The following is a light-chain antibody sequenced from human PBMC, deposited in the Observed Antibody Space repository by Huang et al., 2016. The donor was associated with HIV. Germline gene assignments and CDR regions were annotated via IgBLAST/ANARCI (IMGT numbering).Light chain of an antibody. V-gene: IGKV3-11*01. CDR2: NAT. J-gene: IGKJ4*01. CDR1: PILNTY. CDR3: QQRSRTLT. Sequence: EVVLTQSPPTFSLSPGDSATLSCMASPILNTYLSWDQQKPGQAPSLIVYNATNRPNGVPAMFSGSGSGTDFTLTISSLKPGYFATYYCQQRSRTLTFGGGTRIEI.